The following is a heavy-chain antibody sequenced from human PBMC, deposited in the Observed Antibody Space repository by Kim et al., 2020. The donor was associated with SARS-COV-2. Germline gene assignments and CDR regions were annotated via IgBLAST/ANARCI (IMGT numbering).Heavy chain of an antibody. Sequence: ANDAQRFQGRVTITADKSTSTAYMELSSLRSEDTAVYYCARSNRWLQASDYWGQGTLVTVSS. V-gene: IGHV1-69*02. CDR2: A. D-gene: IGHD5-12*01. J-gene: IGHJ4*02. CDR3: ARSNRWLQASDY.